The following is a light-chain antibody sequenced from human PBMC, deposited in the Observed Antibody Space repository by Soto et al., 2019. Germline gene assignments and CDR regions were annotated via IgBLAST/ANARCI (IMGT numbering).Light chain of an antibody. J-gene: IGLJ1*01. Sequence: QSALTQPASVSGSPGQSITISCTGTSSDVGGYNYVSWYQHHPGKAPKLMIYEVSKRPSGVPDRFSGSKSGNTASLTVSGLQAEDEADYYCSSFADSNSYVFGTGTKVTVL. V-gene: IGLV2-8*01. CDR3: SSFADSNSYV. CDR1: SSDVGGYNY. CDR2: EVS.